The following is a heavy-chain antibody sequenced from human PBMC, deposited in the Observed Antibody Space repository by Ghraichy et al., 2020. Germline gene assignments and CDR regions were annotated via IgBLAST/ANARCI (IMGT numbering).Heavy chain of an antibody. V-gene: IGHV4-34*01. Sequence: SETLSLTCAVYGGSFSGYYWSWIRQPPGKGLEWIGEINHSGSTNYNPSLKSRVTISVDTSKNQFSLKLTSVTAADTAVFYCARNSPNYYDFWSGYLYRDYYGMDGWGQGTTVTVSS. J-gene: IGHJ6*02. D-gene: IGHD3-3*01. CDR2: INHSGST. CDR3: ARNSPNYYDFWSGYLYRDYYGMDG. CDR1: GGSFSGYY.